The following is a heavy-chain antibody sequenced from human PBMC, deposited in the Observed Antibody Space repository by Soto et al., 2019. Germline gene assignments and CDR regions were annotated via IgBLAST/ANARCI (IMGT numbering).Heavy chain of an antibody. D-gene: IGHD2-15*01. J-gene: IGHJ4*02. V-gene: IGHV1-18*01. CDR1: GYTFTSYG. CDR2: ISAYKGNT. CDR3: ALGYWSGGSCSSLDY. Sequence: QVQLVQSGAEVKKPGASVKVSCKASGYTFTSYGISWVRQAPGQGLEWMGWISAYKGNTNYAQKLQGRVTMTTDTSTSTAYMELRSLRSDDTAVYYCALGYWSGGSCSSLDYWGQGTLVTVSS.